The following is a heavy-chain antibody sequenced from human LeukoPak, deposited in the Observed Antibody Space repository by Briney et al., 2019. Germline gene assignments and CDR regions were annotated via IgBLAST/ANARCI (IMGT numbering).Heavy chain of an antibody. CDR2: IYYSGST. J-gene: IGHJ3*02. V-gene: IGHV4-39*01. Sequence: SETLSLTCTVSGCSISSSSYYWGWIRQPPGKGLEWIGRIYYSGSTYYNPSLKSRVTISVDTSKNQFSLKLSSVTAADTAVYYCAGQVGATNAFDIWGQGTMVTVSS. CDR3: AGQVGATNAFDI. CDR1: GCSISSSSYY. D-gene: IGHD1-26*01.